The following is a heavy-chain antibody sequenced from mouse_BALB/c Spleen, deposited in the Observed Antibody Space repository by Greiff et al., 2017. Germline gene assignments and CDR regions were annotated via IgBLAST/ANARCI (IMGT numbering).Heavy chain of an antibody. CDR3: ARGDTTDFDY. CDR2: ISSGGST. J-gene: IGHJ2*01. Sequence: EVKLMESGGGLVKPGGSLKLSCAASGFTFSSYAMSWVRQTPEKRLEWVASISSGGSTYYPDSVKGRFTISRDNARNILYLQMSSLRSEDTAMYYCARGDTTDFDYWGQGTTLTVSS. V-gene: IGHV5-6-5*01. CDR1: GFTFSSYA. D-gene: IGHD1-1*01.